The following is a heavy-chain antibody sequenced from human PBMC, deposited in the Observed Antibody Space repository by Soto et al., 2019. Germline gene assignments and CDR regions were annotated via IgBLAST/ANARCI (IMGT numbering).Heavy chain of an antibody. V-gene: IGHV4-59*01. D-gene: IGHD6-13*01. Sequence: SETLSLTCTVSGGSISSNYWTWIRQPPGKGLEWIGYVYNSGSTNYNPSLKSRVTISEDTPKSQFSLKVNSMTAADTAVYYCARYRREAVAGYTLDNWGQGILVTVS. CDR2: VYNSGST. J-gene: IGHJ4*02. CDR1: GGSISSNY. CDR3: ARYRREAVAGYTLDN.